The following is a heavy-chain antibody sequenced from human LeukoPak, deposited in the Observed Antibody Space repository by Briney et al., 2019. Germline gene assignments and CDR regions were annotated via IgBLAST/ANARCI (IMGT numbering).Heavy chain of an antibody. CDR2: IWYDGSHK. CDR1: GFTFSSYG. Sequence: GGSLRLSCAVSGFTFSSYGMHWVRQAPGKGLEWVAVIWYDGSHKYYADSVKGRFTISRGNSKNTLYLQMNSLRAEDTAVYYCARGRPRYFGYLNAFDIWGQGTMVTVSS. CDR3: ARGRPRYFGYLNAFDI. J-gene: IGHJ3*02. V-gene: IGHV3-33*01. D-gene: IGHD3-9*01.